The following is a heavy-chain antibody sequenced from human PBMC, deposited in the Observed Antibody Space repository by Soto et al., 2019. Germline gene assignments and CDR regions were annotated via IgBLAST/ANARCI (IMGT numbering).Heavy chain of an antibody. Sequence: GGSLRLSCAASGFTFSSYAMSWVRQAPGKGLEWVSAISGSGGSTYYADSVKGRFTISRDNSKNTLYLQMNSLRAEDTAVHYCAKDSDTAILYYYYGMDVWGQGTTVTVSS. CDR3: AKDSDTAILYYYYGMDV. CDR2: ISGSGGST. V-gene: IGHV3-23*01. J-gene: IGHJ6*02. CDR1: GFTFSSYA. D-gene: IGHD5-18*01.